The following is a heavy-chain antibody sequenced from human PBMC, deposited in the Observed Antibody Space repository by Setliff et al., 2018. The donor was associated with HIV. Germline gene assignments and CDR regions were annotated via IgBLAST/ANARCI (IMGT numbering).Heavy chain of an antibody. V-gene: IGHV4-59*08. CDR3: ARQVSIPGVAITPVDY. J-gene: IGHJ4*02. CDR2: VFNTGFA. Sequence: SETLSLTCTVSGDSIRGYYWSWIRQPPGKGLEWMGYVFNTGFAAYNPSLKSRLTISVDTSKSQFSLRLTSVTAADTAIYSCARQVSIPGVAITPVDYWGQGALVTVSS. CDR1: GDSIRGYY. D-gene: IGHD5-12*01.